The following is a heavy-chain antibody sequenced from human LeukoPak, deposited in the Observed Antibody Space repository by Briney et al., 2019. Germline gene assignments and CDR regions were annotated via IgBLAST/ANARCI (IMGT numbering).Heavy chain of an antibody. V-gene: IGHV1-18*01. Sequence: ASVKVSCKASGYTFTSYGISWVRQAPGQGLEWMGWISAYNGNTNYAQKLQGRVTMTTDTSTSTAYMELRSLRSDDTAVHYCARGPSMVRGVIGYFQHWGQGTLVTVSS. J-gene: IGHJ1*01. CDR1: GYTFTSYG. D-gene: IGHD3-10*01. CDR3: ARGPSMVRGVIGYFQH. CDR2: ISAYNGNT.